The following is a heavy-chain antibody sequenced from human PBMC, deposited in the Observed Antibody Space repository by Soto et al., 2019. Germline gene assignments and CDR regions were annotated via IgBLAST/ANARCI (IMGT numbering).Heavy chain of an antibody. CDR2: IRGTAT. Sequence: EVQLLESGGTLVQPGESLRLSCEDSGFSFSSFAMNWVRQAPGEGLEWVSSIRGTATSYADSVKGRFTISRDKSKNTVYLQMNTLRGEDTVVYYCAKCSVLMPTSGVWCIWFDPWGKGTMVIVSS. D-gene: IGHD2-21*01. V-gene: IGHV3-23*01. CDR1: GFSFSSFA. J-gene: IGHJ5*02. CDR3: AKCSVLMPTSGVWCIWFDP.